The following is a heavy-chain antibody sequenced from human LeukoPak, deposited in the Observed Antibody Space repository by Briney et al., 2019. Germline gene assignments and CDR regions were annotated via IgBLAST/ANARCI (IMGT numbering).Heavy chain of an antibody. Sequence: SETLSLTCAVNGGSFSDYYWSWIRQAPGKGLEWIGDINHRGTTNYNPSLKSRVTISVDTSKIQLSLKLTSVTAADSAVYYCARASQSSGYYFGPWGYWGQGILVTVSS. CDR1: GGSFSDYY. J-gene: IGHJ4*02. V-gene: IGHV4-34*01. D-gene: IGHD3-22*01. CDR3: ARASQSSGYYFGPWGY. CDR2: INHRGTT.